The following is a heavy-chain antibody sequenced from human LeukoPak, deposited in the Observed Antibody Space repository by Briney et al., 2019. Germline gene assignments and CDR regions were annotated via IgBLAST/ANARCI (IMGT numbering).Heavy chain of an antibody. CDR1: GYSFTSYW. V-gene: IGHV5-10-1*01. CDR3: ARQTRGSGPFDY. J-gene: IGHJ4*02. Sequence: GESLKISCKGSGYSFTSYWIGWVRQMPGKGLEWMGRIDPSDSYTNYSPSFQGHVTISADKSISTAYLQWSSLKASDTAMYYCARQTRGSGPFDYWGQGTLVTVSS. D-gene: IGHD3-10*01. CDR2: IDPSDSYT.